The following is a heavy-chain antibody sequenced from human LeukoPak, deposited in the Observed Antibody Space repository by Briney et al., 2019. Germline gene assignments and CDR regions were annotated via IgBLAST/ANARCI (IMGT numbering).Heavy chain of an antibody. J-gene: IGHJ6*03. V-gene: IGHV1-46*01. CDR1: VYTFTSYY. CDR2: INPSGGRT. Sequence: ASVKVSCKASVYTFTSYYMHWVRQAPGQGLEWMGIINPSGGRTSYPQKFQGRVTMTRDTSTSTVYMELSSLRSEDTAVYYCARVSTMVRGVIETESYYYYMDVWGKGTTVTISS. D-gene: IGHD3-10*01. CDR3: ARVSTMVRGVIETESYYYYMDV.